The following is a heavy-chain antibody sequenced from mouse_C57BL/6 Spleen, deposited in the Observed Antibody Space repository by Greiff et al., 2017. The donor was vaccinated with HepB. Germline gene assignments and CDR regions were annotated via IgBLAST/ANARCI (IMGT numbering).Heavy chain of an antibody. CDR3: ARRGNYSGSSSLYFDY. Sequence: VQLQQSGPELVKPGASVKMSCKASGYTFTDYNMHWVKQSHGKSLEWIGYINPNNGGTSYNQKFKGKATLTVNKSSSTADMELRSLTSEDSAVYYCARRGNYSGSSSLYFDYWGQGTTLTVSS. J-gene: IGHJ2*01. V-gene: IGHV1-22*01. CDR2: INPNNGGT. CDR1: GYTFTDYN. D-gene: IGHD1-1*01.